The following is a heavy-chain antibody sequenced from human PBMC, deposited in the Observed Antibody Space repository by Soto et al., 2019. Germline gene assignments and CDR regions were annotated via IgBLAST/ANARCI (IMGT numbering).Heavy chain of an antibody. CDR3: ARDRAPSSGWYDWFDP. V-gene: IGHV1-69*05. CDR2: IIPIFGTA. Sequence: SVKVSCKASGGTFSSYAISWVRQAPGQGLEWMGGIIPIFGTANYAQKFQGRATMTRDTSTSTVYMELSSLRSEDTAVYYCARDRAPSSGWYDWFDPWGQGTLVTVSS. CDR1: GGTFSSYA. J-gene: IGHJ5*02. D-gene: IGHD6-19*01.